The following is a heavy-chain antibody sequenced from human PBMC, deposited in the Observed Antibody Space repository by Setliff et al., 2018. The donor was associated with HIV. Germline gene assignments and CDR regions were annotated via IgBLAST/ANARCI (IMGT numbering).Heavy chain of an antibody. Sequence: SETLSLTCTVSGGSVSSGSYYWGWIRQPAGKGLQWIGSIYNSGSTYYNPSLKSRVTISVDTSKNQFSLKLSSVTAADTAVYYCTRESYDFWSAWFDPWGQGTLVTVSS. V-gene: IGHV4-39*01. D-gene: IGHD3-3*01. CDR1: GGSVSSGSYY. CDR3: TRESYDFWSAWFDP. CDR2: IYNSGST. J-gene: IGHJ5*02.